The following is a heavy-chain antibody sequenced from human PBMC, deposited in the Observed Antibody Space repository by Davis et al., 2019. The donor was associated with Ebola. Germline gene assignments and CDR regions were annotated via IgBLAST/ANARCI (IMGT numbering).Heavy chain of an antibody. CDR2: IKQGGSEK. Sequence: GGSLRLSCAASGFTFSSYWMSWVRQAPGKGLEWVANIKQGGSEKYYVDSVKGRFTISRDNAKNSLYLQMNSLRAEDTALYYCARVPRLTSYCSSTSCSYYYYGMDVWGQGTTVTVSS. CDR3: ARVPRLTSYCSSTSCSYYYYGMDV. V-gene: IGHV3-7*03. J-gene: IGHJ6*02. D-gene: IGHD2-2*01. CDR1: GFTFSSYW.